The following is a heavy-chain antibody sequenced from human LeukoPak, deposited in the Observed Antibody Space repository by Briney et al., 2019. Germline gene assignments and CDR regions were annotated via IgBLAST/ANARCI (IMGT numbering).Heavy chain of an antibody. CDR2: ISYDGSNK. J-gene: IGHJ4*02. Sequence: GGSLRLSCAASGFTFSSYAMHWVRQALGEGLERVAVISYDGSNKYYADSVKGRFTISRDNSKNTLYLQMNSLRAEETAVYYCARSPYILWWLNFDYWGQGTLVTVSS. CDR3: ARSPYILWWLNFDY. CDR1: GFTFSSYA. D-gene: IGHD2-21*01. V-gene: IGHV3-30-3*01.